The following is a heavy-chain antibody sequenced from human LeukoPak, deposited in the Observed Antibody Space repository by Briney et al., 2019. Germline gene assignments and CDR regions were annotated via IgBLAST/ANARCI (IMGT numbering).Heavy chain of an antibody. CDR1: GFSFRSYG. D-gene: IGHD3-10*02. J-gene: IGHJ4*02. Sequence: GGSLRLSCAASGFSFRSYGMHWVRQAPGKGLEWVAFIRYDGSNTYYVDSVKGRFTISRDNSKNTLYLQMNSLRAEDTAMYHCAKDSSEYYYVPLDHWGQGTLVTVSS. V-gene: IGHV3-30*02. CDR2: IRYDGSNT. CDR3: AKDSSEYYYVPLDH.